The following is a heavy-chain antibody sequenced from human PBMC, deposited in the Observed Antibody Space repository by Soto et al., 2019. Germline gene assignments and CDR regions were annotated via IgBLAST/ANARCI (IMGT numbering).Heavy chain of an antibody. Sequence: SDTLALTCAVYGGSFSGYYWSWIRQPPGKGLEWIGEINHSGSTNYNPSLKSRVTISVDTSKNQFSLKLSSVTAADTAVYYCARRPWPYSSSWYGARHYYYYGMDVCGQGTTVT. CDR2: INHSGST. CDR1: GGSFSGYY. J-gene: IGHJ6*02. D-gene: IGHD6-13*01. CDR3: ARRPWPYSSSWYGARHYYYYGMDV. V-gene: IGHV4-34*01.